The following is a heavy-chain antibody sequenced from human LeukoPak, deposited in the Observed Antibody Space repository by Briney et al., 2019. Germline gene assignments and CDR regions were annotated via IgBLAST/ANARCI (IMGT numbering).Heavy chain of an antibody. Sequence: SEPLSLTCTVSGGSFSSGDYYWSWIRQPPGKGLLWNGYIYYSRSTYYNQSLKIRGTISVDTSKNQFSLKLSSVTATDTAVYYCAREPDDYGGNSGGGYFDYWGQGTLVTVSS. D-gene: IGHD4-23*01. CDR3: AREPDDYGGNSGGGYFDY. V-gene: IGHV4-30-4*01. J-gene: IGHJ4*02. CDR1: GGSFSSGDYY. CDR2: IYYSRST.